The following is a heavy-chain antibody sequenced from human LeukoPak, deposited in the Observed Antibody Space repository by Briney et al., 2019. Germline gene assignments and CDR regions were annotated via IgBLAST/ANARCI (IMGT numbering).Heavy chain of an antibody. CDR3: ARDTGYSSSWYRPGVDY. J-gene: IGHJ4*02. D-gene: IGHD6-13*01. V-gene: IGHV4-39*07. CDR2: IYYSGST. Sequence: SETLSLTCTVSGGSISSSSYYWGWIRQPPGKGLEWIGSIYYSGSTYYNPSLKSRVTISVDTSKNQFSLKLSSVTAADTAVYYCARDTGYSSSWYRPGVDYWGQGTLVTVSS. CDR1: GGSISSSSYY.